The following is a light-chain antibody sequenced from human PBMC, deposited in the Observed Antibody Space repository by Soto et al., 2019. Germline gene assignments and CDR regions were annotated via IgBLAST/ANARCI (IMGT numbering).Light chain of an antibody. CDR3: QQYNNWLTWT. J-gene: IGKJ1*01. Sequence: EIVLTQSPATLSLSPGERATLSCGASQSVSRNYLAWFQQKPGLAPRLLIYDASTRATSIPDRFSGSGSGTDFTLTISRLEPEDFAVYYCQQYNNWLTWTFGQGTKVDI. V-gene: IGKV3D-20*01. CDR1: QSVSRNY. CDR2: DAS.